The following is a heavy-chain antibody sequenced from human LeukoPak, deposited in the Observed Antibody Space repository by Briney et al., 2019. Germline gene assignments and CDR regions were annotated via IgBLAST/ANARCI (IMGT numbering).Heavy chain of an antibody. CDR3: ARGRGAAASYYYYYGMDV. D-gene: IGHD6-13*01. CDR1: GGSISSGGYY. J-gene: IGHJ6*02. V-gene: IGHV4-31*03. Sequence: SETLSLTCTVSGGSISSGGYYWSWIRQHPGKGLEWIGYIYYSGSTYYNPSLKSRVTISVDTSKNQFSLKLSSVTAADTAVYYCARGRGAAASYYYYYGMDVWGQGTTVTVSS. CDR2: IYYSGST.